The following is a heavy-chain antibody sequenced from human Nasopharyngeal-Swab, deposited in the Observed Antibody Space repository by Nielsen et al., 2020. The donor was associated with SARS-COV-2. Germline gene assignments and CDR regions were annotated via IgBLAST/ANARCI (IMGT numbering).Heavy chain of an antibody. CDR1: GFTFTDYW. J-gene: IGHJ4*02. Sequence: GESLEISCTVSGFTFTDYWMHWLRQSPGTGPVWLSRLANDGSSTTYADTVLGPFTISRDNARNTLFLQLHSLRAEDTAVYYCARESYSWSWYGPDYWGQGTQVTVSS. D-gene: IGHD1-26*01. CDR3: ARESYSWSWYGPDY. V-gene: IGHV3-74*03. CDR2: LANDGSST.